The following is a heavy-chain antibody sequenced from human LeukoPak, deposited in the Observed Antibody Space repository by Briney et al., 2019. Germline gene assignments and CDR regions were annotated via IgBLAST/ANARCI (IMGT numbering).Heavy chain of an antibody. CDR1: GYSFTSYW. Sequence: GESLKISCKGSGYSFTSYWIGWVRQMPGKGLEWMGIIYPGDSDTRYSPSFQGQDTISADKSISTAYLQWSSLKASDTAMYYCARRITMVRGVDDNWFDPWGQGTLVTVSS. CDR2: IYPGDSDT. V-gene: IGHV5-51*01. CDR3: ARRITMVRGVDDNWFDP. D-gene: IGHD3-10*01. J-gene: IGHJ5*02.